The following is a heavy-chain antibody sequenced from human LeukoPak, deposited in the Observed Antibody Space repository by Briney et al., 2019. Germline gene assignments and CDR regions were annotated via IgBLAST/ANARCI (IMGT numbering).Heavy chain of an antibody. D-gene: IGHD1-14*01. CDR3: ARDPSDDPTGDY. V-gene: IGHV3-74*01. CDR1: GFTVSSNY. CDR2: INSDGSST. Sequence: GGSLRLSCAASGFTVSSNYMSWVRQAPGKGLVWVSRINSDGSSTIYADSVKGRFTISRDNSKNTLYLQMNSLRAEDTAVYYCARDPSDDPTGDYWGQGTLVTVSS. J-gene: IGHJ4*02.